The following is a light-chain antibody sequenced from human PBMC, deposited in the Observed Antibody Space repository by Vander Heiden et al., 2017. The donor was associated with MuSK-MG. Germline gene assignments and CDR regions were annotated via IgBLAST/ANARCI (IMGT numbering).Light chain of an antibody. J-gene: IGLJ7*01. CDR1: KLGDKY. CDR3: QAWDGSTAAV. CDR2: QDT. Sequence: SNELTQAPSVSVSPGQTASITCSGDKLGDKYASWYQQKPGQSPVVVIYQDTKRPSGIPERFSGSNSGNTATLTISGTQAMDEADYYCQAWDGSTAAVFGGGTQLTVL. V-gene: IGLV3-1*01.